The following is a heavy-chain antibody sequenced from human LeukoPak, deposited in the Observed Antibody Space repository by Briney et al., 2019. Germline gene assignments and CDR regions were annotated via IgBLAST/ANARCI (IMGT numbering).Heavy chain of an antibody. CDR3: ARIPYNWNDGYYFDY. Sequence: SKTLSLTCTVSGGSISSYYWSWIRQPPGKGLEWIGYIYYSGSTNYNPSLKSRVTISVDTSKNQFSLKLSSVTAADTAVYYCARIPYNWNDGYYFDYWGQGTLVTVSS. J-gene: IGHJ4*02. CDR1: GGSISSYY. V-gene: IGHV4-59*01. CDR2: IYYSGST. D-gene: IGHD1-1*01.